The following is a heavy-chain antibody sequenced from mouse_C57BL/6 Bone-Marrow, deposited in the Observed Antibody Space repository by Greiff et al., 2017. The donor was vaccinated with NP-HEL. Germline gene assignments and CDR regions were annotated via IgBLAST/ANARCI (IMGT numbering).Heavy chain of an antibody. CDR3: ARRYYGSSPWYFDV. J-gene: IGHJ1*03. D-gene: IGHD1-1*01. Sequence: DVQLVESGGGLVQPGGSLKLSCAASGFTFSDYGMAWVRQAPRKGPEWVAFISNLAYSIYYADTVTGRFTISRENAKNTLYLEMSSLRSEDTAMYYCARRYYGSSPWYFDVWGTGTTVTVSS. CDR2: ISNLAYSI. CDR1: GFTFSDYG. V-gene: IGHV5-15*04.